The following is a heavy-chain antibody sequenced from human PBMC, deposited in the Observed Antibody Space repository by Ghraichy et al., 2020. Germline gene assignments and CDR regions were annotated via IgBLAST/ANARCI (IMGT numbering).Heavy chain of an antibody. J-gene: IGHJ4*02. Sequence: SQTLSLTCAVSGGSISSGGYSWSWIRQPPGKGLEWIGYIYHSGSTYYNPSLKSQVTISVDRSKNQFSLKLSSVTAADTAVYYCARVDSGYCSGGSCYGFVFDYWGQGTLVTVSS. CDR1: GGSISSGGYS. V-gene: IGHV4-30-2*01. CDR3: ARVDSGYCSGGSCYGFVFDY. D-gene: IGHD2-15*01. CDR2: IYHSGST.